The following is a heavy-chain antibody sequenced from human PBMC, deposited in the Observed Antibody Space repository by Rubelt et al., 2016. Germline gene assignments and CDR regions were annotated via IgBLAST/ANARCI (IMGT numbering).Heavy chain of an antibody. CDR3: AKTLLVVAFSFDY. V-gene: IGHV3-23*04. D-gene: IGHD5-12*01. J-gene: IGHJ4*02. CDR2: ISSSGGTT. CDR1: GFTFSSHA. Sequence: EVQLVDSGGDLVQPGGSLRLSCAASGFTFSSHAMTWVRQAPGKGLEWGSAISSSGGTTPYADSVRGRFSISRDNSKNTLSLQMNNLRADDTAVYYCAKTLLVVAFSFDYWGQGTPVTVSS.